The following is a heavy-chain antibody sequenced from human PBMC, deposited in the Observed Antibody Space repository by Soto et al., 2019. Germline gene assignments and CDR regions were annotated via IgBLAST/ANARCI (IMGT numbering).Heavy chain of an antibody. CDR3: AHRYGGNYYRWYFDS. CDR1: GFSLSTSGAG. J-gene: IGHJ4*02. CDR2: ISWKDEK. D-gene: IGHD1-26*01. V-gene: IGHV2-5*01. Sequence: QITLKESGPTLVKPTQTLTVTCTFSGFSLSTSGAGVGWIRQSPGKAPEWLALISWKDEKRYNPGLKSRLTITKDTSKIQVVLTMTALDPVDTATYFCAHRYGGNYYRWYFDSWGQGPLVTVSS.